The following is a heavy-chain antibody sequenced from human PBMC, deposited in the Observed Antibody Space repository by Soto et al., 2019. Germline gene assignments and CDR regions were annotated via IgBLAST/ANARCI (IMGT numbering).Heavy chain of an antibody. V-gene: IGHV4-59*01. J-gene: IGHJ6*03. CDR3: ARVVRDIVVVPAAGAGPKKEWSYYYYYMDV. Sequence: PSETLSLTCTVSGGSICSYDWSWIRQPPGKGLEWNGYIYYSGSTNYNPSLKSRVTISADTSKNQFSLRLSSVTAADTAVYYCARVVRDIVVVPAAGAGPKKEWSYYYYYMDVWGKGTTVTVSS. CDR2: IYYSGST. D-gene: IGHD2-2*01. CDR1: GGSICSYD.